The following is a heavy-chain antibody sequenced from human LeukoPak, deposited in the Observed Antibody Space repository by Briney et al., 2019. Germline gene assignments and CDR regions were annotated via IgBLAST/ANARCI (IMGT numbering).Heavy chain of an antibody. CDR2: ISPGDSDT. CDR3: ARSASYLVGHDY. D-gene: IGHD1-26*01. V-gene: IGHV5-51*01. J-gene: IGHJ4*02. CDR1: GYSFTSYW. Sequence: GESLKISCKGSGYSFTSYWIGLVRQMPGKGLEWMGLISPGDSDTRYSPSLQGHVTISADKSSSTAYLQWSSLKASDTAMYYCARSASYLVGHDYWGQGTLVTVSS.